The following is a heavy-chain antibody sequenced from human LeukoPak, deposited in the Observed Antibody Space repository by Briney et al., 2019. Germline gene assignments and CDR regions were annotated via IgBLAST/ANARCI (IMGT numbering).Heavy chain of an antibody. V-gene: IGHV4-34*01. CDR3: ARPVTYHDVLTGYYRDYFDY. J-gene: IGHJ4*02. CDR2: INHSEIT. CDR1: GGSFSGYY. D-gene: IGHD3-9*01. Sequence: SETLSLTCAVYGGSFSGYYWNWIRQPPGKGLEWIGEINHSEITNYNPSLKSRVTISVDTSKNQFSLKLSSVIAADTAVNYCARPVTYHDVLTGYYRDYFDYWGQGILVTVSS.